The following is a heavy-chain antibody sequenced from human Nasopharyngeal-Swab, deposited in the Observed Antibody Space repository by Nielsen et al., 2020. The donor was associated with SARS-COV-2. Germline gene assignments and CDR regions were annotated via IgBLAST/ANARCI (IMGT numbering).Heavy chain of an antibody. CDR3: ARIAVAVSPV. V-gene: IGHV6-1*01. CDR2: TYYRAMWNN. Sequence: SQTLSLTRAISVDSVSSNTAAWNWIRQPPSRGSEWLGRTYYRAMWNNDYAVSVRGRITINPDPSKNQFSLQLNSVTPEDTAGYYCARIAVAVSPVWGQGTLVTVSS. D-gene: IGHD6-19*01. CDR1: VDSVSSNTAA. J-gene: IGHJ4*02.